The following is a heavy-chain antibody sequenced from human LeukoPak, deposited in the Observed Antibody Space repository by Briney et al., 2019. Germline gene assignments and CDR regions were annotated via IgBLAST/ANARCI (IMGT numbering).Heavy chain of an antibody. CDR2: FIPILGIA. CDR1: GGTFSSYA. J-gene: IGHJ5*02. CDR3: ASQVTIFGVVISFQNWFDP. Sequence: GASVKVSCKASGGTFSSYAISWVRQAPGQGLEWMGRFIPILGIANYAQKFQGRVTITADKSTSTAYMELSSLRSEETAVYYCASQVTIFGVVISFQNWFDPWGQGTLVTVSS. D-gene: IGHD3-3*01. V-gene: IGHV1-69*04.